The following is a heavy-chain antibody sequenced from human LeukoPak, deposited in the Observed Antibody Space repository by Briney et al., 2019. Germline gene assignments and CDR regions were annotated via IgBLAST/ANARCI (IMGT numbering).Heavy chain of an antibody. CDR3: ARGLSPDYFDP. CDR2: MNPNSGNT. D-gene: IGHD4-11*01. CDR1: GYAFTSYD. V-gene: IGHV1-8*01. J-gene: IGHJ5*02. Sequence: GASVKVSCRASGYAFTSYDINWVRQATGQGLEWMGWMNPNSGNTGYAQHFQGRVTMTRDTSVSTAYMELSNVTSDDTAVYYCARGLSPDYFDPWGQGTLVTVSS.